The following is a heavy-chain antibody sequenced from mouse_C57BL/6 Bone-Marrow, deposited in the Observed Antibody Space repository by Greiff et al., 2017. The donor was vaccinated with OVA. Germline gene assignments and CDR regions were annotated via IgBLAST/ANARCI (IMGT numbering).Heavy chain of an antibody. CDR3: ARGYYYGSSYDYAMDF. CDR1: GYTFTSYG. V-gene: IGHV1-81*01. J-gene: IGHJ4*01. D-gene: IGHD1-1*01. Sequence: VQLQQSGAELARPGASVKLSCKASGYTFTSYGISWVKQRTGQGLEWIGEIYPRSGDTYYNEKFKGKATLTADKSSSTAYMELRSLTSEDSAVYFCARGYYYGSSYDYAMDFWGTGTSVTVSS. CDR2: IYPRSGDT.